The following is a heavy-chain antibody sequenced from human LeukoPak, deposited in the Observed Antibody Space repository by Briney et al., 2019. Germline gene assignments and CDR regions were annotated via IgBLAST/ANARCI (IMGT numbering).Heavy chain of an antibody. V-gene: IGHV4-34*01. Sequence: SETLCLTCAVYGGSFSGYYWSWIRQPPGKGLEWIGEINHSGSTNYNPSLKSRVTISVDTSKNQFSLKLSSVTAADTAVYYCARGRGNSPWDYWGQGTLVTVSS. D-gene: IGHD4-23*01. CDR3: ARGRGNSPWDY. CDR2: INHSGST. J-gene: IGHJ4*02. CDR1: GGSFSGYY.